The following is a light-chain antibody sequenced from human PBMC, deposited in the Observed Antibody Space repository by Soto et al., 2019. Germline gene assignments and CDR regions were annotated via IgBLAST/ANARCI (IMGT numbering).Light chain of an antibody. CDR2: RNS. Sequence: QSVRTQSPSASGTPGHRVTGSCSGSSSNIGGNYVYWYQQLPGRAPKLLICRNSQRPSGVPDRFSGSKSGTSASLAISGLRSEDEADYYCAAWDDSLSGVMFGGGTKVTVL. CDR3: AAWDDSLSGVM. J-gene: IGLJ3*02. CDR1: SSNIGGNY. V-gene: IGLV1-47*01.